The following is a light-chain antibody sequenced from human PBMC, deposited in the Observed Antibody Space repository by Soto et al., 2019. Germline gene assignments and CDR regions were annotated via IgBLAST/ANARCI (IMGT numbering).Light chain of an antibody. V-gene: IGKV1-33*01. Sequence: DIQMTQSPSSLSASIGDRVTSSCQASQDIGNFLNWYQQKPGKAPYLLIYDASNLDTGVSSRFSGRGSGRQFSITITSLQPDDVATYFCQQYGSLPITFGQGTRLEIK. CDR3: QQYGSLPIT. J-gene: IGKJ5*01. CDR2: DAS. CDR1: QDIGNF.